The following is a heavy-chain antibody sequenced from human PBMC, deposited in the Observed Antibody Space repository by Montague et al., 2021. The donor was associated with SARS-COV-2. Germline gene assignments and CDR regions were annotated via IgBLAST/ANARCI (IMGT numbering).Heavy chain of an antibody. CDR1: GGSFSDYH. CDR3: ARGAPGY. Sequence: SETLSLTCAVYGGSFSDYHWTWIRQSAGKGLEWIGQTAHGGTTKYNPSLESRVTISIDTSKNQFSLKLTSVTAADTAIYYCARGAPGYWGQGTLVTVSS. D-gene: IGHD2-2*03. CDR2: TAHGGTT. J-gene: IGHJ4*02. V-gene: IGHV4-34*01.